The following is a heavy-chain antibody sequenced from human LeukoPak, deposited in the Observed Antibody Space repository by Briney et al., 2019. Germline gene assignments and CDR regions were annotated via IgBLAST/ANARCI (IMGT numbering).Heavy chain of an antibody. D-gene: IGHD1-14*01. CDR3: ARHDSAGGFDF. J-gene: IGHJ4*02. CDR1: GYTLINYW. V-gene: IGHV5-51*01. CDR2: IYLGDSDT. Sequence: GESLKISCKVSGYTLINYWIGWVRQMPGKGLEWMGIIYLGDSDTRYSPSFQGQVTISADKSISTAYLQRSSLKASDTAMYYCARHDSAGGFDFWGQGTLVTVSS.